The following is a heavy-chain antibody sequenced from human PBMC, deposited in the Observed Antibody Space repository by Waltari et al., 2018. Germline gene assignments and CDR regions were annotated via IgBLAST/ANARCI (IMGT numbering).Heavy chain of an antibody. CDR3: VKDRDLTWSFDY. J-gene: IGHJ4*02. D-gene: IGHD2-21*02. CDR2: MSFDGSYN. CDR1: GFTSSASG. Sequence: QVHLVESGGGMVQPGRSLTLACAASGFTSSASGMHWVRQAPGEGLGWVAVMSFDGSYNYNIDSAKGRFTISRDNSQNTLCLQMDSLRAEDTAIYYCVKDRDLTWSFDYWSQGTLVTVSS. V-gene: IGHV3-30*18.